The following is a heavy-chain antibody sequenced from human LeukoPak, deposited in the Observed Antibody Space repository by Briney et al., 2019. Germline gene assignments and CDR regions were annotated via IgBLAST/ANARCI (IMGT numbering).Heavy chain of an antibody. D-gene: IGHD3-10*01. CDR2: IHNSGTT. Sequence: PSETLSLTCAVSGGPFSGYFWSWIRQSSGKGLEWIGEIHNSGTTNYNPSLNSRVTISEDTSKNQFYLNLSSVTAADTAVYYCAAYYPDSRSYLNWFDPWGQGTLVTVSS. CDR1: GGPFSGYF. CDR3: AAYYPDSRSYLNWFDP. J-gene: IGHJ5*02. V-gene: IGHV4-34*01.